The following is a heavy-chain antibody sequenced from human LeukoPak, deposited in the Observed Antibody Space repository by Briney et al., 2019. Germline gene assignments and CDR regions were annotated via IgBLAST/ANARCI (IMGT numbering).Heavy chain of an antibody. CDR3: ASGPYGLGSSNPDY. D-gene: IGHD3-10*01. Sequence: GGSLRLSCAASGFTVSSNYMSWVRQAPGKGLEWVSVIYSGGSTYYADSVKGRFTISRDNSKNTLYLQMNSLRAEDTAVYYCASGPYGLGSSNPDYWGQGTLVTVSS. J-gene: IGHJ4*02. V-gene: IGHV3-53*01. CDR2: IYSGGST. CDR1: GFTVSSNY.